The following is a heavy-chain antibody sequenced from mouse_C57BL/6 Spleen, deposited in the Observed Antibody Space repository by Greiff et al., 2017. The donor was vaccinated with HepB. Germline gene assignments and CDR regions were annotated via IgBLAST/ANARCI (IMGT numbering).Heavy chain of an antibody. CDR3: ARENYGSYYYAMDY. D-gene: IGHD1-1*01. Sequence: QVQLQQSGAELVKPGASVKLSCKASGYTFTSYWMQWVKQRPGQGLEWIGEIDPSDSYTNYNQKFKGKATLTVDTSSSTAYMQLSSLTSEDSAVYYCARENYGSYYYAMDYWGQGTSVTVSS. CDR1: GYTFTSYW. J-gene: IGHJ4*01. CDR2: IDPSDSYT. V-gene: IGHV1-50*01.